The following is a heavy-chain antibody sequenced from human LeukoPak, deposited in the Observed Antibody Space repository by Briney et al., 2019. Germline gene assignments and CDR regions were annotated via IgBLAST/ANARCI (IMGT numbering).Heavy chain of an antibody. J-gene: IGHJ4*02. CDR2: ISSDGGTT. V-gene: IGHV3-64*01. Sequence: QSGGSLRLSCAASGFTFSSYTMHWVRRAPGKGLAYVSGISSDGGTTYYGNSVKGRFTISRDNSKNTVYLQMGSLRAEDMAVYYCVRSDCGSASCYTGSNWGQGTLVTVSS. D-gene: IGHD2-2*02. CDR1: GFTFSSYT. CDR3: VRSDCGSASCYTGSN.